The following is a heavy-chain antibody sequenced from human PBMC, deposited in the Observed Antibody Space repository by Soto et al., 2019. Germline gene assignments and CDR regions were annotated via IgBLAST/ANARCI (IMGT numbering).Heavy chain of an antibody. Sequence: EVQLVESGGGLIQPGGSLRLSCAASGFTVSSNYMSWVRQAPGKGLEWVSVIYSGGTTYYADSVKGRFTISRDNSKNMLYRQMNSLRSENTPVYYCAGGRYSYVYDNWGQGTLVTVSA. CDR2: IYSGGTT. J-gene: IGHJ4*02. V-gene: IGHV3-53*01. CDR3: AGGRYSYVYDN. CDR1: GFTVSSNY. D-gene: IGHD5-18*01.